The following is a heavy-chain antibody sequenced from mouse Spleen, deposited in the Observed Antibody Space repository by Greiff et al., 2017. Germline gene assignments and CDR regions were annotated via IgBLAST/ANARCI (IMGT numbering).Heavy chain of an antibody. Sequence: EVQGVESGGGLVKPGGSLKLSCAASGFTFSDYGMHWVRQAPEEGLEWVAYISSGSSTIYYADTVKGRFTISRDNAKNTLFLQMTSLRSEDTAMYYCAGTRGYFDVWGAGTTVTVSS. D-gene: IGHD3-3*01. CDR2: ISSGSSTI. CDR3: AGTRGYFDV. J-gene: IGHJ1*01. CDR1: GFTFSDYG. V-gene: IGHV5-17*01.